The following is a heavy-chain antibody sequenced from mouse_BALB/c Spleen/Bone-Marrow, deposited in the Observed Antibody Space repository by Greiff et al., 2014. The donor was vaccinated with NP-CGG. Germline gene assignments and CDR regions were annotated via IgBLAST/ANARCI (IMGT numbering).Heavy chain of an antibody. J-gene: IGHJ3*01. CDR1: GYTFTSYD. CDR3: ARSGDSSGYGFAY. D-gene: IGHD3-2*01. CDR2: ICPGDGIT. Sequence: ESGPELVKPGTLVEISCKASGYTFTSYDINWVKQRPGQGLEWIGWICPGDGITKYNEKFKGKATLTADKSSSTAYMQLSSLTSENSAVYFCARSGDSSGYGFAYWGQGTLVTVSA. V-gene: IGHV1S33*01.